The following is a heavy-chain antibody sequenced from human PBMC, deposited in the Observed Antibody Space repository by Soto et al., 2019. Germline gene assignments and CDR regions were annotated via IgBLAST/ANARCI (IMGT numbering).Heavy chain of an antibody. Sequence: QLQLQESGPGLVKPSETLSLTCSVSDDSINSDKYYWGWIRQPPGKGLEWIGSVYYRGNAYYNPDLQTRVTISLDKSKSQFSLKLNSVTAADSAVYFCARLEGLATISYYFDFWGPGALVTVSS. J-gene: IGHJ4*02. CDR1: DDSINSDKYY. CDR2: VYYRGNA. D-gene: IGHD5-12*01. V-gene: IGHV4-39*01. CDR3: ARLEGLATISYYFDF.